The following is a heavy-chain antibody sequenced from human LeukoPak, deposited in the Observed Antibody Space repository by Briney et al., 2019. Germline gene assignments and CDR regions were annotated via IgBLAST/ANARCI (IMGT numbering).Heavy chain of an antibody. V-gene: IGHV3-49*04. CDR2: IRSKGYGGTT. CDR1: GFTFSTYW. J-gene: IGHJ4*02. D-gene: IGHD3-3*01. Sequence: PGGSLRLSCAASGFTFSTYWMSWVRQAPGKGLEWVGFIRSKGYGGTTEYAASVKGRFTISRDDSKSIAYLQMNSLKTEDTAVYYCTRDLYYDFWSGESSFDYWGQGTLVTVSS. CDR3: TRDLYYDFWSGESSFDY.